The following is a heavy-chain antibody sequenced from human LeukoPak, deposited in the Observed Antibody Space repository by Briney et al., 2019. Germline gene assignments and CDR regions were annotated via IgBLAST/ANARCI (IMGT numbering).Heavy chain of an antibody. CDR3: VRGRDNADWYFDL. Sequence: PSETLSLTCTVSGGSIRSYYWSWVRQPPGKGLEWIGYFYYSGSTNYNPSLKSRVSISVDTSKNQFSLKLNSVTAADTAVYYCVRGRDNADWYFDLWGRGTLVTVSS. J-gene: IGHJ2*01. CDR1: GGSIRSYY. CDR2: FYYSGST. V-gene: IGHV4-59*01. D-gene: IGHD1-1*01.